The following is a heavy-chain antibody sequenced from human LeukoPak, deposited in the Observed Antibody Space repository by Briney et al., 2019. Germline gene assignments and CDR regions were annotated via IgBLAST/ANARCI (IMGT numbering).Heavy chain of an antibody. D-gene: IGHD6-19*01. J-gene: IGHJ4*02. CDR1: GFTFDDYA. Sequence: QPGGSLRLSCAASGFTFDDYAMHWVRQAPGKGLEWVSGISWNSGSIGYADSVKGRFTISRDNAKNSLYLQMNSLRAEDTAVYYCAKDLGSGWLSHDFDYWGQGTLVTVSS. V-gene: IGHV3-9*01. CDR3: AKDLGSGWLSHDFDY. CDR2: ISWNSGSI.